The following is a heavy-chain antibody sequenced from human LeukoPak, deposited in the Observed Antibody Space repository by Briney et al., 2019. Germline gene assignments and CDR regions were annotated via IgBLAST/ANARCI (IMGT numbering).Heavy chain of an antibody. V-gene: IGHV3-7*03. J-gene: IGHJ1*01. CDR3: ARARALAVAGTVYFQH. CDR2: IEQDGSDK. Sequence: GGSLRLSCAASGFTFSSYWMSWVRQAPGKGLEWVANIEQDGSDKYYVDSVKGRFTISRDNAKNSLYLQMNSLRAEDTAVYYCARARALAVAGTVYFQHWGQGTLVTVSS. CDR1: GFTFSSYW. D-gene: IGHD6-19*01.